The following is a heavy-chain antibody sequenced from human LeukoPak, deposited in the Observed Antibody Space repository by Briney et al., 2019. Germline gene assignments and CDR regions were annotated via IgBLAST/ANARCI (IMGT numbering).Heavy chain of an antibody. Sequence: ASVKVSCKASGYTFTGYYMHWVRQAPGQGLEWMGWINPNSGGTNYAQKFQGRVTMTRDTSISTAYMELSRLRSDDTAVCYCARDRVTMVRGRGNWFDPWGQGTLVTVSS. CDR2: INPNSGGT. CDR1: GYTFTGYY. CDR3: ARDRVTMVRGRGNWFDP. V-gene: IGHV1-2*02. D-gene: IGHD3-10*01. J-gene: IGHJ5*02.